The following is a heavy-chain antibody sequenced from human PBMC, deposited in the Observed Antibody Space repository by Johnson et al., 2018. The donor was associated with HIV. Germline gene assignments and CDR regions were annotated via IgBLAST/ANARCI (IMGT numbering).Heavy chain of an antibody. Sequence: VQLVESGGGLIQPGGSLRLSCAASGFTVSRNYMSWVRQAPGKGLEWVSLIYSGGSAYYSDSVKGRFTISRDNAKNTLYLQMNSLRAEDTAVYYCAKDRRYCGGDCSVDAFDIWGQGTMVTVSS. V-gene: IGHV3-53*01. J-gene: IGHJ3*02. CDR2: IYSGGSA. CDR1: GFTVSRNY. CDR3: AKDRRYCGGDCSVDAFDI. D-gene: IGHD2-21*02.